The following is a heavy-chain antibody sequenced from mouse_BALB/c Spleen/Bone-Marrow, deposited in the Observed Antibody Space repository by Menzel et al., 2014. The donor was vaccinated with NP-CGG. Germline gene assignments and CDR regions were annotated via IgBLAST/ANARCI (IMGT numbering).Heavy chain of an antibody. V-gene: IGHV1-9*01. D-gene: IGHD1-1*02. Sequence: VQLHQSGAEVIKPGASVKISCKATGYTFSSYWIEWVKQRPGHGLEWIGEILPGSGSTNYNEKFKGKAILTADTSSNTAYMQLSRLTSEDSAVYYCASFYGRFAYWAQWTLVTVSA. CDR2: ILPGSGST. J-gene: IGHJ3*01. CDR1: GYTFSSYW. CDR3: ASFYGRFAY.